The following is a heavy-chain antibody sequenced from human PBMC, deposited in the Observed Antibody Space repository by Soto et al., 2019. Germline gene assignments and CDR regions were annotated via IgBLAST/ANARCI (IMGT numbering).Heavy chain of an antibody. Sequence: QVQLQESGPGLVKPSETLSLTCTVSGGSVSTYYWRWIRQPPGKGLEWIAYIYYSGSTSYNPSLKSRVTISVDTSKNQFSLKLSSVTAADTAVYYCARTYDDSGPNSGGYGFDIWGQGTMVTVSS. CDR2: IYYSGST. D-gene: IGHD3-22*01. CDR3: ARTYDDSGPNSGGYGFDI. J-gene: IGHJ3*02. CDR1: GGSVSTYY. V-gene: IGHV4-59*02.